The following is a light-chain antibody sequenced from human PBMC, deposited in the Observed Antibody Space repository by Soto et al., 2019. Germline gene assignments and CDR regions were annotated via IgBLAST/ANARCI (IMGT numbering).Light chain of an antibody. J-gene: IGLJ1*01. V-gene: IGLV2-14*01. CDR3: SSYSSRTVRDV. CDR1: SSDVGSYDF. CDR2: EVS. Sequence: QSALTQPASVSGSPGQSITMSCTGTSSDVGSYDFVSWYQQHPGKAPKLLIYEVSNRPSGVSARFSGSKSDNTASLTISGLQAADEADYFGSSYSSRTVRDVFGSGTKFTVL.